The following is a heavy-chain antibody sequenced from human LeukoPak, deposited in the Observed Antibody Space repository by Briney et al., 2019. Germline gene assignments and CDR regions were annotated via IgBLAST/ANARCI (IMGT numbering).Heavy chain of an antibody. CDR3: AREISGDTNFDY. D-gene: IGHD3-10*01. V-gene: IGHV3-23*01. J-gene: IGHJ4*02. CDR2: ISGSGGNT. CDR1: GFTFTNYA. Sequence: GGSLRLSCAASGFTFTNYAISWLRQAPGKGPEWVSAISGSGGNTYYADSVKGRFTISRDNSKNTLYLLMNSLRAEDTASYYCAREISGDTNFDYWGQGTLVSVSS.